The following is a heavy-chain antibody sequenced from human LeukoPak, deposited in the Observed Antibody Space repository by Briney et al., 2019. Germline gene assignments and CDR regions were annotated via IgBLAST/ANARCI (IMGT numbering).Heavy chain of an antibody. D-gene: IGHD3-16*02. J-gene: IGHJ4*02. Sequence: SETLSLTCAVYGGSFSGYYWSWIRQPPGKGLEWFGEINHSGSTNYNPPLKSRVTISVDTSKNQFSLKLSSVTAADTAVYYCARGLSDYVWGSYRSFDYWGQGTLVTVSS. V-gene: IGHV4-34*01. CDR3: ARGLSDYVWGSYRSFDY. CDR2: INHSGST. CDR1: GGSFSGYY.